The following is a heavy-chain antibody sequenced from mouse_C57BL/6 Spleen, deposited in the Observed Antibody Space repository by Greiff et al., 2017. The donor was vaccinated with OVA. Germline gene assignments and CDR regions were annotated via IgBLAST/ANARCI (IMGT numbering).Heavy chain of an antibody. CDR2: ISDGGSYT. CDR3: ARGAYGSSYYFDY. Sequence: EVHLVESGGGLVKPGGSLKLSCAASGFTFSSYAISWVRQTPEKRLEWVATISDGGSYTYYPDNVKGRFTISRDNAKNNLYLQMSHLKSEDTAMYYCARGAYGSSYYFDYWGQGTTLTVSS. CDR1: GFTFSSYA. V-gene: IGHV5-4*01. D-gene: IGHD1-1*01. J-gene: IGHJ2*01.